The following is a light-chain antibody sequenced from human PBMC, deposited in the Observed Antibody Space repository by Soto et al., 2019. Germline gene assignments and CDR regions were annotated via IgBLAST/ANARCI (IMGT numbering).Light chain of an antibody. CDR1: SSDVGTYKY. Sequence: HSVLTQPPSASGSPGQSVTISCTGTSSDVGTYKYVSWYQQHPGKAPKLMIYEVNNRPSGVSNRFSGSKSGNTASLTISGLQAEDEADYYCSSYTTSNTYVFGTGTKVTVL. J-gene: IGLJ1*01. CDR2: EVN. CDR3: SSYTTSNTYV. V-gene: IGLV2-14*01.